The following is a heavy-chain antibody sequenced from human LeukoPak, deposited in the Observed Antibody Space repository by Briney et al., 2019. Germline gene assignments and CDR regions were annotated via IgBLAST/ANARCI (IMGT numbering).Heavy chain of an antibody. J-gene: IGHJ5*02. Sequence: PSETLSLTCAVYGGSFSGYYWSWIRQPPGKELEWIGEINHSGSTNYNPSLKSRVTISVDTSKNQFSLKLSSVTAADTAVYYCARVALTGYNWFDPWGQGTLVTVSS. D-gene: IGHD3-9*01. CDR1: GGSFSGYY. V-gene: IGHV4-34*01. CDR2: INHSGST. CDR3: ARVALTGYNWFDP.